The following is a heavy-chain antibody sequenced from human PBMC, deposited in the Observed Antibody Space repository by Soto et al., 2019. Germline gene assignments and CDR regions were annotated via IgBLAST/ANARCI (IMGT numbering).Heavy chain of an antibody. CDR3: SLAST. J-gene: IGHJ4*02. D-gene: IGHD4-17*01. CDR1: GFTFSDHY. CDR2: SRNKVNDYTT. Sequence: EVQLVESGGGLVQPGGSLRLSCTASGFTFSDHYMNWVRQAPGKGLEWVGHSRNKVNDYTTEYAASVKGRFTISRDDSQNLVYLQMSSLKTEDTAVYYCSLASTWGQGTVVTVSS. V-gene: IGHV3-72*01.